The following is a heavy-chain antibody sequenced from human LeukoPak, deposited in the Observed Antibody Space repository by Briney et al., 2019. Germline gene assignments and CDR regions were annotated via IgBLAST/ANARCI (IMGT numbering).Heavy chain of an antibody. V-gene: IGHV3-20*04. CDR3: ARGGVIVVVTAYFDY. J-gene: IGHJ4*02. D-gene: IGHD2-21*02. CDR2: INWNGGST. Sequence: GGSLRLSCAASGFTFDDYGMSWVRQAPGKGLEWVSGINWNGGSTGYADPVKGRFTISRDNAKNSLYLQMSSLRAEDTALYYCARGGVIVVVTAYFDYWGQGTLVTVSS. CDR1: GFTFDDYG.